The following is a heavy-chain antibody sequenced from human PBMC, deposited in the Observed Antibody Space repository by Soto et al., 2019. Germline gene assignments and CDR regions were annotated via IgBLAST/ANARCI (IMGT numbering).Heavy chain of an antibody. CDR3: AKAVGEYLYFFNN. D-gene: IGHD3-10*01. CDR2: IDTSGHNT. Sequence: EVQVLESGGGLIQPGGSLRLSCAFSGLTFSRYATSWVRQAPGKGLEWVSGIDTSGHNTYYADSMKGRFTISRDNSNNTLFLQMNNLRAEDTAVYYCAKAVGEYLYFFNNWGQEILVTVSS. J-gene: IGHJ4*02. V-gene: IGHV3-23*01. CDR1: GLTFSRYA.